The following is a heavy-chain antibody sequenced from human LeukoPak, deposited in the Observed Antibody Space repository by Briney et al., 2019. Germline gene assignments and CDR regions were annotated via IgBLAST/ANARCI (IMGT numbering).Heavy chain of an antibody. V-gene: IGHV4-31*03. CDR3: ARAAYCSSTSCYGWFDP. J-gene: IGHJ5*02. D-gene: IGHD2-2*01. CDR1: GGSINSGGYY. CDR2: IYYSGST. Sequence: PSQTLSLTCTVSGGSINSGGYYWSWIRQHPGKGLEWIGYIYYSGSTYYNPSLKSRVTISVDTSKNQFSLKLSSVTAADTAVYYCARAAYCSSTSCYGWFDPWGQGTLLTVSS.